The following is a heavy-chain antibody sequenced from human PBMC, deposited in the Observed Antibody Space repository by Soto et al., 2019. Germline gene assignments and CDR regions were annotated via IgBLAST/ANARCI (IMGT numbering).Heavy chain of an antibody. V-gene: IGHV3-66*01. Sequence: EVQLVESGGGLVQPGGSLRLSCAASGFTVSSNYMSWVRQAPGKGMEWVSVIYSGGSTYYADSVKGRFTISRDNSKNTLYLQMKSLRAEDPAVYYCARDTLRYFDWLTHYGMDVWGQGTTVTVSS. J-gene: IGHJ6*02. D-gene: IGHD3-9*01. CDR1: GFTVSSNY. CDR2: IYSGGST. CDR3: ARDTLRYFDWLTHYGMDV.